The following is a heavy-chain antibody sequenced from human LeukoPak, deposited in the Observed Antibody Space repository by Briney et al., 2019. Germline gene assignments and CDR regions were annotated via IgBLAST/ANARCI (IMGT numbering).Heavy chain of an antibody. CDR1: GFILSNHW. Sequence: PGSSLRLSCAASGFILSNHWMTWVRQAPGKGPEWVANVNKDGSEKYYVDSVKGRFTISGDTAKNSLYLQMNNLRAEDTALYYCARNNDMDVWGQGTTVIVSS. D-gene: IGHD1/OR15-1a*01. V-gene: IGHV3-7*03. J-gene: IGHJ6*02. CDR3: ARNNDMDV. CDR2: VNKDGSEK.